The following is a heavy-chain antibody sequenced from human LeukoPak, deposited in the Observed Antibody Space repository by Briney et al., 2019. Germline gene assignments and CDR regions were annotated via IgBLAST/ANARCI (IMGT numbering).Heavy chain of an antibody. CDR2: IYTRGST. CDR3: RGDGTTSSTALDY. D-gene: IGHD6-6*01. V-gene: IGHV4-59*10. J-gene: IGHJ4*02. Sequence: SETLSLTWTLYGGSTNTFYWSWIRQLAGEGLEWIGRIYTRGSTNYNPSLKSRFTLSVDTPKNQFSLKLSCVTAAATAVYSGRGDGTTSSTALDYWGRGPLVSVFS. CDR1: GGSTNTFY.